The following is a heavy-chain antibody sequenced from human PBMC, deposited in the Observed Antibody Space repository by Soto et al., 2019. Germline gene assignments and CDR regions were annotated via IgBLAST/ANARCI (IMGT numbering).Heavy chain of an antibody. Sequence: QVQLVQSGAEVKKHGASVQVSCKASGSTFTSYDINWVRQATGQGLEWMGWMNPNSGNTGYAQKFQGRVTMTRNTSISTAYMELSSLKSEDPAVYYGARERSVTPDYWGQGTLVTVSS. CDR1: GSTFTSYD. V-gene: IGHV1-8*01. D-gene: IGHD4-4*01. J-gene: IGHJ4*02. CDR2: MNPNSGNT. CDR3: ARERSVTPDY.